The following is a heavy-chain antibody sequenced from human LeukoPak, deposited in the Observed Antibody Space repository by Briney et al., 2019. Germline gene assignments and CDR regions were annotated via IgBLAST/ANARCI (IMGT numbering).Heavy chain of an antibody. Sequence: GGSLRLSCAASGFTFSSSSMKWVRQAPGKGLEWVSSISSSSSYIYYADSVKGRVTISIDNSKNTRYLQMNSLRAEDAAVYYCARDRLPYYNNSGETSPDYWGQGTLVTVSS. D-gene: IGHD3-10*01. V-gene: IGHV3-21*01. CDR2: ISSSSSYI. CDR3: ARDRLPYYNNSGETSPDY. CDR1: GFTFSSSS. J-gene: IGHJ4*02.